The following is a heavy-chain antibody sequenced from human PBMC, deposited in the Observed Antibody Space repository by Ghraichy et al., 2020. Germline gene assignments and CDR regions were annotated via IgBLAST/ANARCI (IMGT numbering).Heavy chain of an antibody. D-gene: IGHD3-10*01. Sequence: GGSLRLSGAASGFTFSSYTMSWVRQAPGKGLEWVSAISGSGSSTYDADSVKGRFTISRDNSKNTLYLQMNSLRAEDTAVYYCAKEEGGRAVDYWGQGTLVTVSS. J-gene: IGHJ4*02. CDR1: GFTFSSYT. V-gene: IGHV3-23*01. CDR3: AKEEGGRAVDY. CDR2: ISGSGSST.